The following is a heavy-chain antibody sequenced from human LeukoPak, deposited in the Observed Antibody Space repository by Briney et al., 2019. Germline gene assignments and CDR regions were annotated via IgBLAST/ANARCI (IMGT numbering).Heavy chain of an antibody. CDR2: IYHSGST. CDR1: GYSISSGYY. J-gene: IGHJ5*02. Sequence: PSETLSLTCAVSGYSISSGYYWGWIRQPPGKGLEWIGSIYHSGSTYYNPSLKSRVTMSVDTSKNQFSLKMSSVTAADTAVYYCARVLSSGYYNWFDPWGQGTLVTVSS. V-gene: IGHV4-38-2*01. D-gene: IGHD3-22*01. CDR3: ARVLSSGYYNWFDP.